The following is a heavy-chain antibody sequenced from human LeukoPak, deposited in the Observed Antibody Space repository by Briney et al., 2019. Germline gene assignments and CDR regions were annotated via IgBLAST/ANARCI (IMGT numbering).Heavy chain of an antibody. CDR3: ARDRYGVRSGSCDY. Sequence: ASVKVSCKASGYTFTTYGFSWVRQAPGQGLEWMGWISGYNGDTKFAQKFQGRVTMTTDTSTSTAYMELRSLRSDDTALYYCARDRYGVRSGSCDYWGQGTLVTVSS. CDR2: ISGYNGDT. D-gene: IGHD1-26*01. V-gene: IGHV1-18*01. CDR1: GYTFTTYG. J-gene: IGHJ4*02.